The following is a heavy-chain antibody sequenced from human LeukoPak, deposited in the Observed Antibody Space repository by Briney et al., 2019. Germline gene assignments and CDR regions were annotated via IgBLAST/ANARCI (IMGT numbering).Heavy chain of an antibody. V-gene: IGHV4-38-2*01. Sequence: SETLSLTCAVSGYSISSGYYWGWIRQPPGKGLEWIGNIYHSGDTYYNPSLKSRVTISADTSKNQFSLKLSSVTAADTAVYYCAKVGAYGDYARHDYWDQGTLVTVSS. D-gene: IGHD4-17*01. J-gene: IGHJ4*02. CDR2: IYHSGDT. CDR3: AKVGAYGDYARHDY. CDR1: GYSISSGYY.